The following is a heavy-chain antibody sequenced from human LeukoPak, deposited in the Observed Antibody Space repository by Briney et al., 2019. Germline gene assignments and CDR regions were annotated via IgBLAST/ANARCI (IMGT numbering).Heavy chain of an antibody. Sequence: SSVKVSCKASGGTFSSYAINWVRQAPGQGLEWMGGIIPIFGTANYAQKFQGRVRITADESTSTAYMELSSLRSEDTAVYYCASSSGWGGDAFDIWGRGTMVTVSS. CDR2: IIPIFGTA. CDR1: GGTFSSYA. V-gene: IGHV1-69*01. CDR3: ASSSGWGGDAFDI. J-gene: IGHJ3*02. D-gene: IGHD6-19*01.